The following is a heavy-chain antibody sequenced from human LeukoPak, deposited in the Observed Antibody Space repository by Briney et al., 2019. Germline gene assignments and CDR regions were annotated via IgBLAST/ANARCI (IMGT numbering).Heavy chain of an antibody. Sequence: ASVKVSCKASGYTFTSYGISWVRQAPGQGLGWMGWISVYNRNTNYAQKLQGRVTLTTDTSTSTASMELRSLRSDDTAVYYCARASDVTMVRGVIISPFDYWGQGTLVTVSS. CDR2: ISVYNRNT. CDR1: GYTFTSYG. CDR3: ARASDVTMVRGVIISPFDY. D-gene: IGHD3-10*01. V-gene: IGHV1-18*01. J-gene: IGHJ4*02.